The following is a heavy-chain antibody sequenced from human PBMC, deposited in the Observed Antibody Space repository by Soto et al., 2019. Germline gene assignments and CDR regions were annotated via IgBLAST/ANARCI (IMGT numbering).Heavy chain of an antibody. CDR2: IYHSGST. D-gene: IGHD6-13*01. CDR1: SGSISSGGYS. J-gene: IGHJ3*02. Sequence: PWETLSLTCAVSSGSISSGGYSWSWIRQPPGKGLEWIGYIYHSGSTYYNPSLESRVTISVDRSKNQFSLKLSSVTAADTAVYYCATGIAAAVAFDIWGQGTMVTVSS. CDR3: ATGIAAAVAFDI. V-gene: IGHV4-30-2*01.